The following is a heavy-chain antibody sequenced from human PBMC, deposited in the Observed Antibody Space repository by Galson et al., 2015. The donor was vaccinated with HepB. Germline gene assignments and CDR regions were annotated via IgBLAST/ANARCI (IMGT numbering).Heavy chain of an antibody. CDR1: GYTFTTYA. J-gene: IGHJ4*02. CDR2: INPDNGNT. V-gene: IGHV1-3*01. Sequence: SVKVSCKASGYTFTTYALHWVRQAPGQRLEWMGWINPDNGNTKYSQKFQGRVTITRDTSASTAYMELSSLRSEDTAVYYCVRVQSRYGDYVGYWGQGTLVTVSS. D-gene: IGHD4-17*01. CDR3: VRVQSRYGDYVGY.